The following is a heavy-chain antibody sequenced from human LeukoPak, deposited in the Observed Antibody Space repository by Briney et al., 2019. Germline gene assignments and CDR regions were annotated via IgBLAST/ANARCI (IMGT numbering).Heavy chain of an antibody. Sequence: GGSLRLSCAASGFTFSSYSMNWVRQAPGKGLEWVSHISSRSTTIYYAGSVKGRFTISRDDAKNSVYLQMNSLRAEDTAVYYCARDLVAVAVGYWGQGTLVTVSS. V-gene: IGHV3-48*01. CDR3: ARDLVAVAVGY. D-gene: IGHD6-19*01. CDR2: ISSRSTTI. CDR1: GFTFSSYS. J-gene: IGHJ4*02.